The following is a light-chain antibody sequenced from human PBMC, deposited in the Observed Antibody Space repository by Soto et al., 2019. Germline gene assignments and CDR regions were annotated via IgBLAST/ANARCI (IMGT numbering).Light chain of an antibody. Sequence: QSVLTQPPSVSGAPGQRVAISCTGSRSNIGAGSNVHWYQQLPGTAPKLLIYANTLRPSGVPDRFSGSKSGTSASLAITGLQAEDEADYYCQSYDSSLSGWVFGGGTKLTVL. CDR3: QSYDSSLSGWV. CDR1: RSNIGAGSN. J-gene: IGLJ3*02. CDR2: ANT. V-gene: IGLV1-40*01.